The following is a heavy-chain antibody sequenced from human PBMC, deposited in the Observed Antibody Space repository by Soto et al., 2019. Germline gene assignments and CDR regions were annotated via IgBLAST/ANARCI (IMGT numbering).Heavy chain of an antibody. CDR2: ISYSGTT. Sequence: QVQLQESGPGLVKPSEPLSLTCTVSGGSVSSGSYYWTWIRQPPGKGLEWIGYISYSGTTNYNPPLKSRVTIAVDTSRNPLFLQLSSLPAADTAVYFCARALNRFAERDFDLWGRGTLVTVSS. CDR3: ARALNRFAERDFDL. V-gene: IGHV4-61*01. D-gene: IGHD3-16*02. CDR1: GGSVSSGSYY. J-gene: IGHJ2*01.